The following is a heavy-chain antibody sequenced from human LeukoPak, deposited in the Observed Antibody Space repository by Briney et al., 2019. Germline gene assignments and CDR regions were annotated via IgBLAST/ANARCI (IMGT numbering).Heavy chain of an antibody. CDR1: GFTFSSYA. CDR3: AKYYYDSSGYSGVFDY. Sequence: GGSLRLSCAASGFTFSSYAMSWVRQAPGKGLEWVSVIGGSGGSTYYADSVKGRFTISRDNSKNTLYLQMSSLRAEDTAVYYCAKYYYDSSGYSGVFDYWGQGTLVTVSS. D-gene: IGHD3-22*01. J-gene: IGHJ4*02. CDR2: IGGSGGST. V-gene: IGHV3-23*01.